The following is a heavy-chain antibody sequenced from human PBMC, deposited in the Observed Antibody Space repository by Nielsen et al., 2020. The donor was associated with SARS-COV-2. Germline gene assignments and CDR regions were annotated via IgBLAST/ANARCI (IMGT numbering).Heavy chain of an antibody. CDR3: ATNPGGSGWSDV. D-gene: IGHD6-19*01. CDR2: IDPSDSYT. CDR1: GYSFTSYW. J-gene: IGHJ6*04. V-gene: IGHV5-10-1*01. Sequence: GESLKISCKGSGYSFTSYWISWVRQMPGKGLEWMGRIDPSDSYTNYSPSFQGHVTISADKSISTAYLQWSSLKASDTAMYYCATNPGGSGWSDVWGKGTTVTVSS.